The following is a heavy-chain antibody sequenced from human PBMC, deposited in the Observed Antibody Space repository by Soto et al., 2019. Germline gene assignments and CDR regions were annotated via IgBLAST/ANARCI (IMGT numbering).Heavy chain of an antibody. J-gene: IGHJ5*02. CDR2: FDPEDGET. Sequence: ASVKVSCKVSGYTLTELSMHWVRQAPGKGLEWMGGFDPEDGETIYAQKFQGRVTMTEDTSADTAYMELSSLRSEDTAVYYCATRVSTMVRGALAWFDPWGQGTLVTVSS. V-gene: IGHV1-24*01. CDR3: ATRVSTMVRGALAWFDP. D-gene: IGHD3-10*01. CDR1: GYTLTELS.